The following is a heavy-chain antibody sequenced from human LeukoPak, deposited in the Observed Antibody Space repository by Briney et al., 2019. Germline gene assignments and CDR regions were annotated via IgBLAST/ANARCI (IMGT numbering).Heavy chain of an antibody. CDR1: GGSISNYY. V-gene: IGHV4-59*01. Sequence: SETLSLTCSVSGGSISNYYWSWIRQPPGRGLEYIGYMYYSGSTNYNPSLKSRVTISVDTSKNQFSLKLSSVTAADTAVYYCARTTEGYCRGRSCYSYYYYMDVWGKGTTVTVSS. D-gene: IGHD2-15*01. J-gene: IGHJ6*03. CDR2: MYYSGST. CDR3: ARTTEGYCRGRSCYSYYYYMDV.